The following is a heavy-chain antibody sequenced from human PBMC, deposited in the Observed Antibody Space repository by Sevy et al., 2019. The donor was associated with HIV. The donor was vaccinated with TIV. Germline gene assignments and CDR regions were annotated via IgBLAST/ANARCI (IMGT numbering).Heavy chain of an antibody. D-gene: IGHD5-18*01. Sequence: SQTLSLTCTVSGGSISSFYWNWIRQSPGKGLEWIGYTSYSRSTNYNPSLKRRVTISVDTSKNQFSLKLSSVTAADTAVYYCARGIFSYGYWREFDYWGQGNLVTVSS. J-gene: IGHJ4*02. CDR2: TSYSRST. V-gene: IGHV4-59*01. CDR3: ARGIFSYGYWREFDY. CDR1: GGSISSFY.